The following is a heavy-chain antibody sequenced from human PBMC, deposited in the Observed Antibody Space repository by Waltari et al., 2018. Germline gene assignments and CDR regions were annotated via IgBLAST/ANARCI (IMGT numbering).Heavy chain of an antibody. CDR2: MSYDGMNK. J-gene: IGHJ4*02. V-gene: IGHV3-30*18. D-gene: IGHD1-26*01. CDR3: AKDDGRGLCFDY. Sequence: QVQLVESGGGVVQPGRSLRLSCAASGFTFSACGMHWVRRAPGKGWEGGAVMSYDGMNKNYADSVKGRVTISRDSSNNTLYLQMNSLRAEDTAVYYCAKDDGRGLCFDYWGQGTLVTVSS. CDR1: GFTFSACG.